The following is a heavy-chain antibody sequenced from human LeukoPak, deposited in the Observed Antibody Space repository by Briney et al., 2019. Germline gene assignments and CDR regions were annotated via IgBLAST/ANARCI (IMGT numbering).Heavy chain of an antibody. V-gene: IGHV3-23*01. CDR1: GFTFSSYA. CDR2: ISGSGGST. D-gene: IGHD6-19*01. CDR3: AKDRYSSGGASYWYFDL. Sequence: GGSLRLSCAASGFTFSSYAMSWVRQAPGKGLEWVSAISGSGGSTYYADSVKGRFTISRDNSKNTLYLQMNSLRAEDTAVYYCAKDRYSSGGASYWYFDLWGRGTLVTVSS. J-gene: IGHJ2*01.